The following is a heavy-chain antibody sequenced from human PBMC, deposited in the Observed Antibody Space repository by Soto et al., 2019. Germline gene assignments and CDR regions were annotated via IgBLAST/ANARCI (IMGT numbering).Heavy chain of an antibody. CDR1: GFTFSSYG. V-gene: IGHV3-33*01. D-gene: IGHD3-3*01. CDR2: IWYDGSNK. Sequence: QVQLVESGGGVVQPGWSLRLSCAASGFTFSSYGMHWVRQAPGKGLEWVAVIWYDGSNKYYADSVKGRFTISRDNSKNTLYLQMNSLRAEDTAVYYCARDNYDFWSGYYYFDYWGQGTLVTVSS. CDR3: ARDNYDFWSGYYYFDY. J-gene: IGHJ4*02.